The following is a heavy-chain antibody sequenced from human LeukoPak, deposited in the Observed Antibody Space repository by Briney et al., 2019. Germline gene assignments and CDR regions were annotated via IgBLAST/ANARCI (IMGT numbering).Heavy chain of an antibody. CDR2: INHSGST. V-gene: IGHV4-34*01. D-gene: IGHD2/OR15-2a*01. CDR1: GGTFRGYL. J-gene: IGHJ3*02. Sequence: SSETLSLTCLVYGGTFRGYLWNWFRQSPGKGLEWLGEINHSGSTTYNPAFKSRVTISVDTSRRQFSLKLSPLAAADTALYFCARSLLWPTGAFDIWGQGTMATVSS. CDR3: ARSLLWPTGAFDI.